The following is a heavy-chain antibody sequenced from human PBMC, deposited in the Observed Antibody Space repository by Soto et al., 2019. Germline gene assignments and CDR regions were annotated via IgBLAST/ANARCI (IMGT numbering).Heavy chain of an antibody. V-gene: IGHV4-30-4*01. Sequence: SETLALTCTVSGCSIRSGDYYWSWIRQPPGKGLEWIGYIYYSGSTYYNPSLKSRVTISVDTSKNQFSLKLSSVTAADTAVYYCARSMSVRGVIISGYYFDYWGQGTLVTVSS. CDR2: IYYSGST. D-gene: IGHD3-10*01. CDR1: GCSIRSGDYY. J-gene: IGHJ4*02. CDR3: ARSMSVRGVIISGYYFDY.